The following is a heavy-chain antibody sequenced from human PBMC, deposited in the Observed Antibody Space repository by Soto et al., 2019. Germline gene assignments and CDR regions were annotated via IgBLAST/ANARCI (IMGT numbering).Heavy chain of an antibody. Sequence: QVQLVQSGAEVKKPGASVKVSCKASGYNFSSYGISWVRQAPGQGLEWVGWISTYNGNTDYGQKLQGRVTMTTETSTSTAYMELRSLRSDDTAVYYCARGRGELRFDPWGQGTLVTVSS. CDR1: GYNFSSYG. V-gene: IGHV1-18*01. D-gene: IGHD1-7*01. J-gene: IGHJ5*02. CDR2: ISTYNGNT. CDR3: ARGRGELRFDP.